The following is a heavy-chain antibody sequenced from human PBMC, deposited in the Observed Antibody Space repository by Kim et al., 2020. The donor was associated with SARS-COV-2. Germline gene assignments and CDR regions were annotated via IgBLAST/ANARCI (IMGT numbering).Heavy chain of an antibody. J-gene: IGHJ6*02. CDR2: INHSGST. V-gene: IGHV4-34*01. Sequence: SETLSLTCAVYGGSFSGYYWSWIRQPPGKGLEWIGEINHSGSTNYNPSLKSRVTISVDTSKNQFSLKLSSVTAADTAVYFCTRVRGVRVRGYYGMDVWGQGTTVTVSS. CDR1: GGSFSGYY. CDR3: TRVRGVRVRGYYGMDV. D-gene: IGHD3-10*01.